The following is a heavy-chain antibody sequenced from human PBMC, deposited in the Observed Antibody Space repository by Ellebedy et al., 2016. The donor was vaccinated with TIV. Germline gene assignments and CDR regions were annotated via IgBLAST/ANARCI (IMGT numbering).Heavy chain of an antibody. D-gene: IGHD4-17*01. J-gene: IGHJ4*02. Sequence: GGSLRLSCAASGFTFSSYAMHWVRQAPGKGLEWVAVISYDGSNKYYADSVKGRFTISRDNSKNTLDLQMNSLRVEDTAVYYCARWPSGDAPLDYWGQGILVTVSS. CDR3: ARWPSGDAPLDY. CDR2: ISYDGSNK. V-gene: IGHV3-30*04. CDR1: GFTFSSYA.